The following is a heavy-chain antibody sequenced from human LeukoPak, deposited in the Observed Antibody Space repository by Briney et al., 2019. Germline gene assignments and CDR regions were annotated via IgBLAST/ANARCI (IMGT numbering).Heavy chain of an antibody. CDR2: IKQDGSEK. CDR3: ARDAAHYDVLTGYVYFFDY. CDR1: RFAFSSYW. V-gene: IGHV3-7*01. J-gene: IGHJ4*02. D-gene: IGHD3-9*01. Sequence: GGSLRLSCAASRFAFSSYWMTWVRQAPGKGLEWVANIKQDGSEKYYVDSVKGRFTISRDNAKNSLYLQMNSLRAEDTAVYYCARDAAHYDVLTGYVYFFDYWGQGTLVTVSS.